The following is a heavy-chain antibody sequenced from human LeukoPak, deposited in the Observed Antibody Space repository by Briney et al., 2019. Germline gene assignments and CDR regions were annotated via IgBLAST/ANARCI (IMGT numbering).Heavy chain of an antibody. D-gene: IGHD2-21*02. Sequence: PGGSLRLSCAASGFTFSSYTMNWVRQAPGKGLEWVSSIAGSSGYISYADSVKGRFTISRDNAKKSVYLQMTSLTAEDTAVYYCARDRGAYCGGDCYLGFDYWGRGTLVTVSS. J-gene: IGHJ4*01. CDR1: GFTFSSYT. V-gene: IGHV3-21*01. CDR2: IAGSSGYI. CDR3: ARDRGAYCGGDCYLGFDY.